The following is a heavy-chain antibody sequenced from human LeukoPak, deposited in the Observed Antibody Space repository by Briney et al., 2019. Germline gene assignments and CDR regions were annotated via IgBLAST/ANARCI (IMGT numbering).Heavy chain of an antibody. V-gene: IGHV1-18*01. D-gene: IGHD4-11*01. J-gene: IGHJ4*02. CDR3: ARDWPTVIADY. Sequence: GASVKVSCKTSGYTFTSHGISRVRQAPGQGLEWMGWISANNGDTKYAQRMQDRLTMTTDTSTSTAYMDLRSLSSDDTAIYYCARDWPTVIADYWGQGTLVTVSS. CDR2: ISANNGDT. CDR1: GYTFTSHG.